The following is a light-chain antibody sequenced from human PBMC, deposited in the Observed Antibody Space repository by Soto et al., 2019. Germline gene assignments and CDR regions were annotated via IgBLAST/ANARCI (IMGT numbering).Light chain of an antibody. CDR3: SSYSSSNTLYV. CDR2: EVS. CDR1: SSDVGGYIY. Sequence: QSALTQPASVSGSPGQSITIPCTGTSSDVGGYIYVSWYQQHPGKAPKLMIYEVSNRPSGVSNRFSGSKSGNTASLTISGLQAEDEADYYCSSYSSSNTLYVFGTGTKVTVL. J-gene: IGLJ1*01. V-gene: IGLV2-14*01.